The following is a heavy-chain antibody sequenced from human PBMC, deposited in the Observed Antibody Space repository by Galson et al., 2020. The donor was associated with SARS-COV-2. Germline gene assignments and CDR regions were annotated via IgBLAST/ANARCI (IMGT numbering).Heavy chain of an antibody. V-gene: IGHV4-4*02. D-gene: IGHD1-1*01. CDR1: GFTFSSSTR. CDR3: ARATTGTGNDAFDI. J-gene: IGHJ3*02. CDR2: TYHSGST. Sequence: SETLSLSCAASGFTFSSSTRPCCLRPPPEQRQEWTGVTYHSGSTNYNPSLKSRVTISVDKSKNQFSLELSSGTAADTAVYYCARATTGTGNDAFDIWGQGTMVTVSS.